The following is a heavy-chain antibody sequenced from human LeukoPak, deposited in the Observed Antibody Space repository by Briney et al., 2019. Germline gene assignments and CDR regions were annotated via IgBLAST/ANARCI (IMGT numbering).Heavy chain of an antibody. CDR3: ARALYCSSRNCYDGASDY. CDR1: GYTFTNYG. D-gene: IGHD2-2*01. J-gene: IGHJ4*02. V-gene: IGHV1-18*01. CDR2: ITADNGNA. Sequence: ASVKVSCKASGYTFTNYGISWVRQAPGQGLEWMGWITADNGNANYAQKFQGRVTMTADTSTSTAYMELRSLRSDDTAVYYCARALYCSSRNCYDGASDYWGQGTPVTVSS.